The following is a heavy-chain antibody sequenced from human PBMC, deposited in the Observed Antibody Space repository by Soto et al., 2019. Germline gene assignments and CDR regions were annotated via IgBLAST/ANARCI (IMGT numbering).Heavy chain of an antibody. Sequence: PGGSLRLSCEASGFTFSSFWMHWVRQAPGKGLEWVAVIWYDGSNKYYADSVKGRFTISRDNSKNTLYLQMNSLRAEDTAVYYCARDSSSSWYYFDYWGQGTLVTVSS. J-gene: IGHJ4*02. CDR2: IWYDGSNK. D-gene: IGHD6-13*01. V-gene: IGHV3-33*08. CDR1: GFTFSSFW. CDR3: ARDSSSSWYYFDY.